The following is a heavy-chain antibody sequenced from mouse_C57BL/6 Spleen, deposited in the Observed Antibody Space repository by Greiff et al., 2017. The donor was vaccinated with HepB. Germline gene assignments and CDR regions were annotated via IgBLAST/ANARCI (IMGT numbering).Heavy chain of an antibody. V-gene: IGHV1-53*01. CDR3: ARSDYYGYAMDY. CDR2: INPSNGGT. J-gene: IGHJ4*01. Sequence: QVQLQQPGTELVKPGASVKLSCKASGYTFTSYWMHWVKQRPGQGLEWIGNINPSNGGTNYNEKFKSKATLTVDKSSSTAYMQLSSLTSEDSAVYSCARSDYYGYAMDYWGQGTSVTVSS. D-gene: IGHD1-1*02. CDR1: GYTFTSYW.